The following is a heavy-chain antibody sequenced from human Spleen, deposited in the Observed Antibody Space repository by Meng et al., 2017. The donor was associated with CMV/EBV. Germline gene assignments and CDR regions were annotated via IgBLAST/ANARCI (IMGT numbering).Heavy chain of an antibody. J-gene: IGHJ6*02. V-gene: IGHV3-30*02. CDR1: GFTFSSYV. CDR3: ARAAALTGSYGYYYYGMNV. Sequence: GESLKISCTASGFTFSSYVMHWVRQAPGKGPEWVALMWYDGTNKYYADSVKGRFTISRDNSKNTLYLQMNSLRAEDTAVYYCARAAALTGSYGYYYYGMNVWGQGTTVTVSS. CDR2: MWYDGTNK. D-gene: IGHD3-10*01.